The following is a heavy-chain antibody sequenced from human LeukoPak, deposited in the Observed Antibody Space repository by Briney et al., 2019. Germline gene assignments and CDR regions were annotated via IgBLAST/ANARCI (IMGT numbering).Heavy chain of an antibody. CDR2: IYYSGST. V-gene: IGHV4-39*01. Sequence: SQTLSLTCTVSGGSISSSSYYWGWIRQPPGKGLEWIGSIYYSGSTYYNPSLKSRVTISVDTSKNQFSLKLSSVTAADTAVYYCASASDSSGYFFDYWGQGTLVTVSS. CDR3: ASASDSSGYFFDY. CDR1: GGSISSSSYY. J-gene: IGHJ4*02. D-gene: IGHD3-22*01.